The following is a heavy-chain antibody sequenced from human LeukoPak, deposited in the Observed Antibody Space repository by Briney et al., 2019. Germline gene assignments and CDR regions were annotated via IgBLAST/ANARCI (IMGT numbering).Heavy chain of an antibody. CDR1: GGSIGSYY. J-gene: IGHJ4*02. Sequence: SETLPLTCIVSGGSIGSYYWSWIRQPPGKGLEWIGHIYYSGSTDYNPSLRSRVTISVDTSKNQFSLRLSSVTAADTAVYYCARDRSDGSGYYGYYFDYWGQGTLVSVSS. D-gene: IGHD3-22*01. CDR3: ARDRSDGSGYYGYYFDY. V-gene: IGHV4-59*01. CDR2: IYYSGST.